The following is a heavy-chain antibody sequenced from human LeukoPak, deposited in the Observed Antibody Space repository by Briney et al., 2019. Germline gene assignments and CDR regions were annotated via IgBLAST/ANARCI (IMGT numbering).Heavy chain of an antibody. Sequence: ASVKVSCKASGYTFTGYYMHWVRQAPGQGLEWMGWINPNSGGTNYAQKLQGRVTMTTDTSTSTAYMELKSLRSDDTAVYYCAREAQMTTFPFDYWGQGTLVTVSS. J-gene: IGHJ4*02. CDR2: INPNSGGT. CDR1: GYTFTGYY. D-gene: IGHD3-16*01. CDR3: AREAQMTTFPFDY. V-gene: IGHV1-2*02.